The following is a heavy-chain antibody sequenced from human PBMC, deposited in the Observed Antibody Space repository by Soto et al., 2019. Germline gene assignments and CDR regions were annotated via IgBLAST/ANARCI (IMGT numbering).Heavy chain of an antibody. V-gene: IGHV3-15*07. J-gene: IGHJ4*02. Sequence: GALRLSCAASGFTFSSYGMHWVRQVPGKGLKGFGRIKNKIDDGTADYAAPVKGRFTISRDDSENTLYLQMNSLKTEDTAVYYCTTERSYYFDSSGFDYWGQGTLXTVSS. D-gene: IGHD3-22*01. CDR3: TTERSYYFDSSGFDY. CDR2: IKNKIDDGTA. CDR1: GFTFSSYG.